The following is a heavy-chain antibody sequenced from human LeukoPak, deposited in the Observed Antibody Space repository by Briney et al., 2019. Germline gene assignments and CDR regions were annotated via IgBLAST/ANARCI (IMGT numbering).Heavy chain of an antibody. Sequence: ASVKVSCKASGYTFTSYAISWVRQAPGQGLEWMGWISAYNGNTNYAQKLQGRVTMTTDTSTSTAYMELRSLRSDDTAVYYCARDCSGGSCPLIWGQGTPVTVSS. J-gene: IGHJ4*02. CDR1: GYTFTSYA. CDR3: ARDCSGGSCPLI. V-gene: IGHV1-18*01. CDR2: ISAYNGNT. D-gene: IGHD2-15*01.